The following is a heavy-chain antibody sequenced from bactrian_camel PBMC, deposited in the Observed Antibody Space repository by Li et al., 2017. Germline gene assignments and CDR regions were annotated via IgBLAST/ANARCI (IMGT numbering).Heavy chain of an antibody. Sequence: QVQLVESGGGSVQAGGSLILSCAASGYITSRYCIGWFRQAPGKEREGVATIDSDVRTRYADSVKGRFTISKDNANYTMYLQMNSLKPEDTGMYYCASRRNSYCSIDTLRPTAFVYWGQGTQVTVS. CDR3: ASRRNSYCSIDTLRPTAFVY. D-gene: IGHD3*01. CDR1: GYITSRYC. V-gene: IGHV3S53*01. CDR2: IDSDVRT. J-gene: IGHJ6*01.